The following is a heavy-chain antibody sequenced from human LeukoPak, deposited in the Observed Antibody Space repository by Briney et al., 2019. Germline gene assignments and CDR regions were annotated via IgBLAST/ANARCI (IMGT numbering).Heavy chain of an antibody. V-gene: IGHV3-23*01. CDR3: AKDPVGATRDFYFDY. CDR1: GFTFSSYS. J-gene: IGHJ4*02. CDR2: ITGGIDYA. D-gene: IGHD1-26*01. Sequence: GGSLRLSCAASGFTFSSYSMTWVRQAPGKGLEWVSAITGGIDYADYADSVKGRFTISRDNSKNTLYLQMNSLRAEDTAVDNCAKDPVGATRDFYFDYWGQGTLVTVSS.